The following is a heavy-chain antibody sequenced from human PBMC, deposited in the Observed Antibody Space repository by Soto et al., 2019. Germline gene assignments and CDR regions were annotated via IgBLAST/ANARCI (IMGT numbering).Heavy chain of an antibody. CDR2: IYYSGST. CDR1: GDSVSSAGYS. J-gene: IGHJ4*02. V-gene: IGHV4-30-2*01. CDR3: ARGGRGSSTRIDF. Sequence: SETLSLTCAVSGDSVSSAGYSWTWIRQPPGRGLEWIGYIYYSGSTSYNPSLKSRVTISLDRSKNQFSLSLASVTAADTAVYYCARGGRGSSTRIDFWAQGTLVTVS. D-gene: IGHD6-6*01.